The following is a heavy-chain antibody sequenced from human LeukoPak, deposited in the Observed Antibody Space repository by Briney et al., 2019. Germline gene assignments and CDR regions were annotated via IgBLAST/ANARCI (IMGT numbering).Heavy chain of an antibody. D-gene: IGHD3-22*01. V-gene: IGHV3-30-3*01. J-gene: IGHJ3*02. CDR3: ARTYYYDSSGYHVAFDI. Sequence: GRSLRLSCAASGFTFSSYAMHWVRQAPGKGLEWVAVISYDESNKYYADSVKGRFTISRDNSKNTLYLQMNSLRAEDTAVYYCARTYYYDSSGYHVAFDIWGQGTMVTVSS. CDR1: GFTFSSYA. CDR2: ISYDESNK.